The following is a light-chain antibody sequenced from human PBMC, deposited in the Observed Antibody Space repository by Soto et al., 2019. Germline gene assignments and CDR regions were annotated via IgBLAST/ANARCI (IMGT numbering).Light chain of an antibody. J-gene: IGLJ1*01. V-gene: IGLV3-21*04. CDR3: QVWDIMTDNYV. CDR1: NIGDKR. CDR2: YDS. Sequence: SYELTQPPSVSVAPEKTTTITCGGNNIGDKRVHWYPQKPGQAPVLLISYDSDRPSGIPERFSGSNSGNTATLTISRVEDGDEADYYCQVWDIMTDNYVFGGGTKVTVL.